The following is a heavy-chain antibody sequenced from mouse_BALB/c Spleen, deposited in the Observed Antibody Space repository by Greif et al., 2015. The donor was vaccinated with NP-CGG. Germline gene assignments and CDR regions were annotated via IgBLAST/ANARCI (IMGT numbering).Heavy chain of an antibody. J-gene: IGHJ4*01. Sequence: EVKLMESGGGLVQPGGSRKLSCAASGFTFSSFGMHWVRQAPEKGLEWVAYISSGSSTIYYADTVKGRFTISRDNPKNTLFLQMTRLRSEDTAMYYCARRATVVATDYAMDYWGQGTSVTVSS. V-gene: IGHV5-17*02. CDR2: ISSGSSTI. D-gene: IGHD1-1*01. CDR3: ARRATVVATDYAMDY. CDR1: GFTFSSFG.